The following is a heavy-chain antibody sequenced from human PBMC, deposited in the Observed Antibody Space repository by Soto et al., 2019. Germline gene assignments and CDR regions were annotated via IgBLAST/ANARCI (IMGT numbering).Heavy chain of an antibody. CDR3: AKDPYDILTGYYIPFDY. Sequence: SLRLSCAASGFTFSSYGMHWVRQAPGKGLEWVAVISYDGSNKYYADSVKGRFTISRDNSKNTLYLQMNSLRAEDTAVYYCAKDPYDILTGYYIPFDYWGQGTLVTVSS. J-gene: IGHJ4*02. CDR2: ISYDGSNK. D-gene: IGHD3-9*01. CDR1: GFTFSSYG. V-gene: IGHV3-30*18.